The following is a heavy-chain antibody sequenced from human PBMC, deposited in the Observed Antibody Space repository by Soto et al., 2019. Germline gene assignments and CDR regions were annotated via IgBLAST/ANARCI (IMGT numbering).Heavy chain of an antibody. Sequence: PGGSLRLSCAASGFTFDDYTMHWVRQAPGKGLEWVSLISWDGGSTYYADSVKGRFTISRDNSKNSLYLQMNSLRTEDTALYYCAKDFVSGGYLTGIFDYWGQGTLVTVSS. CDR3: AKDFVSGGYLTGIFDY. J-gene: IGHJ4*02. CDR1: GFTFDDYT. D-gene: IGHD3-22*01. CDR2: ISWDGGST. V-gene: IGHV3-43*01.